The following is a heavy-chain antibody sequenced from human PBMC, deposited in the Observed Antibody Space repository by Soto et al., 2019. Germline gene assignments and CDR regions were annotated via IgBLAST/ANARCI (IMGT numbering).Heavy chain of an antibody. CDR2: IFYSGST. J-gene: IGHJ4*02. Sequence: TLSLTCTVSGGSISSGDYYWSWIRQPPGKGLEWIGYIFYSGSTYYNPSLKSRVTISVDTSKNQFSLKLGSVTAADTAVYYCARWLGYGPHFDYWGQGTLVTVSS. V-gene: IGHV4-30-4*01. CDR1: GGSISSGDYY. D-gene: IGHD5-12*01. CDR3: ARWLGYGPHFDY.